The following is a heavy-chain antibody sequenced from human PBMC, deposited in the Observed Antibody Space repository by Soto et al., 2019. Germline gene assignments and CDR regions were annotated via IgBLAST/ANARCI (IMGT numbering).Heavy chain of an antibody. CDR2: IKQDGSEK. J-gene: IGHJ6*02. V-gene: IGHV3-7*03. CDR3: AREGSSWYIYYYGMDV. Sequence: PGGSLRLSCAASGFTFSSYWMSWVRQAPGKRLEWVANIKQDGSEKYYVDSVKGRFTISRDNAKNSLYLQMNSLRAEDTAVYYCAREGSSWYIYYYGMDVWGQGTTVTVSS. CDR1: GFTFSSYW. D-gene: IGHD6-13*01.